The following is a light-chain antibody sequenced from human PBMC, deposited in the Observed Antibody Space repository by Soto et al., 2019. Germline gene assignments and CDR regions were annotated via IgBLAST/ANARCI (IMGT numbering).Light chain of an antibody. CDR3: HQYGRSPIYA. Sequence: DIQXTQSPSSLAASVGDRVTITCRASQNIRTYLNWYQQKPGKAPNLLIYDVSSLQSGVPSRFSGSGSGTDFTLTISRLEPEDFAVYYCHQYGRSPIYAFGPGTKVDI. V-gene: IGKV1-39*01. CDR1: QNIRTY. CDR2: DVS. J-gene: IGKJ3*01.